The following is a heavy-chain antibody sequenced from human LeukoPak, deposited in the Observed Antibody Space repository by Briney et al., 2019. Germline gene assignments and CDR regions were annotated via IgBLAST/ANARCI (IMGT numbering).Heavy chain of an antibody. CDR1: GFTFSSYS. D-gene: IGHD5-18*01. V-gene: IGHV3-21*01. J-gene: IGHJ4*02. CDR3: ANTIQLYYFDY. Sequence: PGGPLRLSCAASGFTFSSYSMNWVRQAPGKGLEWVSSISSSSSYIYYADSVKGRFTISRDNAKNSLYLQVNSLRAEDTAVYYCANTIQLYYFDYWGQGTLVTVSS. CDR2: ISSSSSYI.